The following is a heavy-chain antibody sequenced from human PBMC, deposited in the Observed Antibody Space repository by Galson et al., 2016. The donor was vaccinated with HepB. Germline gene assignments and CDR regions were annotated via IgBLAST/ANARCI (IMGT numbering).Heavy chain of an antibody. D-gene: IGHD6-19*01. CDR1: GDSVSSNSAA. V-gene: IGHV6-1*01. J-gene: IGHJ4*02. CDR2: TYYRAKWYN. CDR3: AREYSTGYYERFLAKRARRGFDY. Sequence: ISGDSVSSNSAAWNWIRQSPSRGLGCLGRTYYRAKWYNDYAVSVKSRITINVDTSKNQFSLQLNSVTPEDTAVYYCAREYSTGYYERFLAKRARRGFDYWGQGTLVTVSS.